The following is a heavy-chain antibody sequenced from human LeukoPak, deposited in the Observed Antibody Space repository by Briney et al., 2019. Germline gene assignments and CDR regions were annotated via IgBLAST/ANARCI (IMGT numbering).Heavy chain of an antibody. CDR2: IYSDGRS. V-gene: IGHV3-66*01. CDR1: GFTVSSNY. CDR3: ARESNSGYYLSY. J-gene: IGHJ4*02. D-gene: IGHD3-22*01. Sequence: GGSLRLSCAASGFTVSSNYMRWVRQAPGKGLEWVSVIYSDGRSYYADSVKGRFTISRDNSKNTLYLQMNSLRAEDTALYYCARESNSGYYLSYWGQGTLVAVSS.